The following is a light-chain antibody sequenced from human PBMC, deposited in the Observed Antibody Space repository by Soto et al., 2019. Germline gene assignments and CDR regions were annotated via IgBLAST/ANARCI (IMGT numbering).Light chain of an antibody. CDR3: QQYASSPQT. CDR1: QTVKSSY. J-gene: IGKJ1*01. CDR2: DAS. Sequence: EIVMTQSPATLSVSPGERATLSCRASQTVKSSYLAWYQQKPGQAPRLLIYDASTRAAGIPDRFSASGSGTDFTLIISRLEPEDFAVYSCQQYASSPQTFGQGTKVDIK. V-gene: IGKV3-20*01.